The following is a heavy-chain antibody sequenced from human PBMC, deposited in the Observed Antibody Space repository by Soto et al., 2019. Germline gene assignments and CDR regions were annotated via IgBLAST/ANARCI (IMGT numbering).Heavy chain of an antibody. CDR2: IKSKTDGGTT. D-gene: IGHD2-2*02. CDR1: GFTFINAW. J-gene: IGHJ6*02. Sequence: PGGSLRLSCADSGFTFINAWMSWVRQAPGKGLEWVGRIKSKTDGGTTDYAAPVKGRFTISRDDSKNTLYLQMNSLKTEDTAVYYCTTDSSLLDIVVVPAAISAARYYYYGMDVWGQGTTVTVSS. CDR3: TTDSSLLDIVVVPAAISAARYYYYGMDV. V-gene: IGHV3-15*01.